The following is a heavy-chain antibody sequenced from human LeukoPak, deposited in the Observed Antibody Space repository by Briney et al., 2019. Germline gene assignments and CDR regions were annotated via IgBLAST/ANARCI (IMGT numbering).Heavy chain of an antibody. CDR3: ARGSVDCSGGSCHPGMDV. J-gene: IGHJ6*02. V-gene: IGHV1-8*01. CDR2: MNPNSGNT. CDR1: GYTFTSYD. D-gene: IGHD2-15*01. Sequence: ASVKVSCKASGYTFTSYDINWVRQATGQGLEWMGWMNPNSGNTGYAQKFQGRVTMTRNTSISTAYMELSSLRPEDTAVYYCARGSVDCSGGSCHPGMDVWGQGTTVTVSS.